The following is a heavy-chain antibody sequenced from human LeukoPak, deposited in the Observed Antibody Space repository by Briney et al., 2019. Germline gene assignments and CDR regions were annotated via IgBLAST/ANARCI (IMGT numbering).Heavy chain of an antibody. V-gene: IGHV3-33*01. CDR1: GFTFSSYG. CDR3: ARDFAYCTNGVCYSPSLAEFEN. CDR2: IWYDGSNK. D-gene: IGHD2-8*01. Sequence: PGRSLRLSCAASGFTFSSYGMHWVRQAPGKGLEWVAVIWYDGSNKYYADSVKGRFTISRDNTKNSLYLQMNSLRAEDTAVYYCARDFAYCTNGVCYSPSLAEFENWGQGTLVTVSS. J-gene: IGHJ4*02.